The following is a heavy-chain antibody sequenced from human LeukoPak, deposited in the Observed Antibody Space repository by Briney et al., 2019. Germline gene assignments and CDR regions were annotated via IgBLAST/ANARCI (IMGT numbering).Heavy chain of an antibody. V-gene: IGHV3-33*03. CDR2: ICNDGSNK. J-gene: IGHJ3*02. Sequence: GGSLRLSCAASGFTFSSYGMHWVRQAPGKGLEWVAVICNDGSNKNYADSVKGRFTISRDNAKNSLYLQMNSLRAVDTAVYFCARPTTVTMVDAFNIWGRGTMVTVSS. D-gene: IGHD4-17*01. CDR3: ARPTTVTMVDAFNI. CDR1: GFTFSSYG.